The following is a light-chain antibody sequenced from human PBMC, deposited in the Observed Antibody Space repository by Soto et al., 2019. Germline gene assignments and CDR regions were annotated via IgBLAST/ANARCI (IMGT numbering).Light chain of an antibody. V-gene: IGLV2-8*01. CDR1: SSDVGGYNY. Sequence: QSALTQPPSASGSPGQSVAISCTGTSSDVGGYNYVSWYQQHPGKAPKLMIYDVTKRPSGVPDRFSGSKSGNTASLTVSGLQAEDEADYYCTSYARSESYVFGSGTKVTVL. J-gene: IGLJ1*01. CDR3: TSYARSESYV. CDR2: DVT.